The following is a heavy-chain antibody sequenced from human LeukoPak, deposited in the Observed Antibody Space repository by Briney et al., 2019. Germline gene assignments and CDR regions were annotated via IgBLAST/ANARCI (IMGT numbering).Heavy chain of an antibody. CDR1: ASTLGSYR. Sequence: GRCLRPALAASASTLGSYRIDSVRQAPGKGLGWVSYISSSGGTIHYADSVKGRFTISRDNAKNSLYLQMNSLRDEDTAVYYCARSPERGSSWFAPPQYPFDYWGQGTLVTVSS. CDR3: ARSPERGSSWFAPPQYPFDY. V-gene: IGHV3-48*02. D-gene: IGHD6-13*01. J-gene: IGHJ4*02. CDR2: ISSSGGTI.